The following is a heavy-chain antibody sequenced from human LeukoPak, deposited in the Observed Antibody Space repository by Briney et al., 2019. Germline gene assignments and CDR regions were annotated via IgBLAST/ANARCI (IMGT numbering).Heavy chain of an antibody. J-gene: IGHJ6*03. CDR3: ARGRAFGDNYYYYYYMDV. D-gene: IGHD3-10*01. CDR1: GYTFTSYD. Sequence: ASVKVSCKASGYTFTSYDINWVRQATGQGLEWMGWMNPNSGNTGYAQKFQGRVTMTRNTSISTAYMELSSLRSEDTAVYYCARGRAFGDNYYYYYYMDVWGKGTTVTVSS. V-gene: IGHV1-8*01. CDR2: MNPNSGNT.